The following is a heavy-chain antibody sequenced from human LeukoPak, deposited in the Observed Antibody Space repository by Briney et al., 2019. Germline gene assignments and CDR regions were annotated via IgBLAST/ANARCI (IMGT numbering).Heavy chain of an antibody. CDR1: GFTFSSYA. CDR3: ARAGVEYYYDSSGYGDY. Sequence: GGSLRLSCAASGFTFSSYAMHWVRQAPGKGLEWVAVISYDGSNKYYADSVKGRFTISRDNSKNTLYLQMNSLRAEDTAVYYCARAGVEYYYDSSGYGDYWGQGTLVTVSS. CDR2: ISYDGSNK. J-gene: IGHJ4*02. V-gene: IGHV3-30-3*01. D-gene: IGHD3-22*01.